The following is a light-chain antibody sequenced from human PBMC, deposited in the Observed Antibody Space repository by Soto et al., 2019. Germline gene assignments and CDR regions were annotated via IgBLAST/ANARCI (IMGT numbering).Light chain of an antibody. CDR2: EIS. CDR3: SSYTSDSPYV. Sequence: QSALTQPASVYGAPGQSITISCTGTSSDVGGYKYVSWYQQHPGKAPKLMIFEISNRPSGVSNLFSGSKSGNTASLTISELQAEDEADYYCSSYTSDSPYVFGTGTKLTVL. V-gene: IGLV2-14*01. CDR1: SSDVGGYKY. J-gene: IGLJ1*01.